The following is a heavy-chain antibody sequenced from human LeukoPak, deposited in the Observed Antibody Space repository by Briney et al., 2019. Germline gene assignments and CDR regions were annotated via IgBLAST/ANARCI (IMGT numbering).Heavy chain of an antibody. D-gene: IGHD3-9*01. Sequence: SETLSLTCAVSGGSISSGGYSWSWIRQPPGKGLEWIGYIYYSGSTNYNPSLKSRVTISVDTSKNQFSLKLSSVTAADTAVYYCARGSVYYDILTGYDYWGQGTLVTVSS. J-gene: IGHJ4*02. CDR1: GGSISSGGYS. V-gene: IGHV4-61*08. CDR3: ARGSVYYDILTGYDY. CDR2: IYYSGST.